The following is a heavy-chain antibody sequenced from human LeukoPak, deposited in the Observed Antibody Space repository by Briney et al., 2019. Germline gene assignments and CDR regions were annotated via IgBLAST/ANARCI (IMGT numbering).Heavy chain of an antibody. CDR3: ARPGLTRTFEDYMDV. Sequence: ASVKVSCKASGGTFSSYAISWVRQPPGQGLEWMGRIIPIFGTANYAQKFQGRVTITADKSTSTAYIELSSLRSEDTAVYYCARPGLTRTFEDYMDVWGKGTTVTVSS. J-gene: IGHJ6*03. V-gene: IGHV1-69*06. CDR2: IIPIFGTA. D-gene: IGHD4/OR15-4a*01. CDR1: GGTFSSYA.